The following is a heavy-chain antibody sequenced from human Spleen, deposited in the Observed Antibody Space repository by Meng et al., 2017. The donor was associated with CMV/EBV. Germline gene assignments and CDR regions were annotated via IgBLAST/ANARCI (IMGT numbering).Heavy chain of an antibody. V-gene: IGHV1-46*01. CDR3: ARKYCIGGSCYSSGGNWFDP. J-gene: IGHJ5*02. Sequence: KVSCKASGYTFTSYYMHWVRQAPGQGLEWMGVIDPSSGGTGYAQKFKGRVTMTRDTSTTTVYMELSSLRSEDTAVYFCARKYCIGGSCYSSGGNWFDPWGQGSLVTVSS. CDR2: IDPSSGGT. D-gene: IGHD2-15*01. CDR1: GYTFTSYY.